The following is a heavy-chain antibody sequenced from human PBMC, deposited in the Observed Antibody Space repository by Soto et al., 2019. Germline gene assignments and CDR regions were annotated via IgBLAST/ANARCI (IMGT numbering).Heavy chain of an antibody. J-gene: IGHJ1*01. D-gene: IGHD4-17*01. CDR2: INPNSGGT. CDR3: ARDSEDMTTVTTPELRGIIQH. CDR1: GYTFTGYY. Sequence: ASVKVSCKASGYTFTGYYMHWVRQAPGQGLEWMGWINPNSGGTNYAQKFQGWVTMTMDTSISTAYMELSRLRSDDTAVYYCARDSEDMTTVTTPELRGIIQHWGQGTLVTVSS. V-gene: IGHV1-2*04.